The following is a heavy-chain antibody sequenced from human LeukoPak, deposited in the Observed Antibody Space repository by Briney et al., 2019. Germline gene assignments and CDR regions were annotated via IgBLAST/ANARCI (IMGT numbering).Heavy chain of an antibody. CDR2: IYHSGST. CDR1: GGSISTYY. D-gene: IGHD6-6*01. J-gene: IGHJ1*01. V-gene: IGHV4-59*01. Sequence: SETLSLTCTVSGGSISTYYWNWIRQPPGKGLEWIGYIYHSGSTNYNPSLQSRVTISVDTSKNQFSLNLNSVTAADTAVYYCARGGAARLHFQNWGQGTLVSVSS. CDR3: ARGGAARLHFQN.